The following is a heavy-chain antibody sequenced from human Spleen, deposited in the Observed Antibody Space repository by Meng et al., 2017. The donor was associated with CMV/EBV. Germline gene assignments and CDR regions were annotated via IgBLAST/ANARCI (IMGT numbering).Heavy chain of an antibody. CDR1: GFTFSAYD. J-gene: IGHJ4*02. CDR3: ARIGTRTRRIATPRSQTYHYLDY. V-gene: IGHV3-21*01. Sequence: GGSLRLSCGAYGFTFSAYDMTWVRQAPGEGLEWVSSVSSSSKSIEYADSVKGRFTISRDKAKDSLFLHMRSLRVEDTAIYYCARIGTRTRRIATPRSQTYHYLDYWCQGTQVTVSS. CDR2: VSSSSKSI. D-gene: IGHD6-13*01.